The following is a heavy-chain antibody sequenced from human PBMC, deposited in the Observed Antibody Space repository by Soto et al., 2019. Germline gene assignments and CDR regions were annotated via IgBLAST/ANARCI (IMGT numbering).Heavy chain of an antibody. Sequence: QVQLVESGGGVVQPGRSLRLSCAASGFTFNSYALHWVRQAPGKGLEWVAVITYDGGNKFYADTVKGRFIISRDNSKSTLFLQMNSLRGEDTAVYYCARDIAGLGQLDYWGQGTLVTVSS. CDR3: ARDIAGLGQLDY. D-gene: IGHD6-13*01. V-gene: IGHV3-30-3*01. J-gene: IGHJ4*02. CDR2: ITYDGGNK. CDR1: GFTFNSYA.